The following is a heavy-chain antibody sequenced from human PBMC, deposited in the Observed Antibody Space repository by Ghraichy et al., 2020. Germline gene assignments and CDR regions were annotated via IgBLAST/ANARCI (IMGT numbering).Heavy chain of an antibody. V-gene: IGHV4-30-4*01. CDR2: IYYSGRT. D-gene: IGHD4-17*01. CDR1: GGSISSGDYY. Sequence: LSLTCTVSGGSISSGDYYWSWIRQPPGKGLECIGYIYYSGRTYYNPSLKSRVTISVDTSKNQFSLKLSSVTAADTAVYSCAAEQTTVSVVDYWGQGTLVTVSS. J-gene: IGHJ4*02. CDR3: AAEQTTVSVVDY.